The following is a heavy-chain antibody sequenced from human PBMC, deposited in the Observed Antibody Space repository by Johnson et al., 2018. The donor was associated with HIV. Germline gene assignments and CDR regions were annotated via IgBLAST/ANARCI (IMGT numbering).Heavy chain of an antibody. CDR2: ISYDGSNK. V-gene: IGHV3-30*18. D-gene: IGHD3/OR15-3a*01. CDR3: AKGFFELDDAFDI. Sequence: QVQLVESGGGVVHPGRSLRLSCAASGFTFSSYGMHWVRQAPGKGLEWVAVISYDGSNKYYADSVKGRFTISRDNSKNTLYLQMNSLRAEDTAVYYCAKGFFELDDAFDIWGQGTMVTVSS. CDR1: GFTFSSYG. J-gene: IGHJ3*02.